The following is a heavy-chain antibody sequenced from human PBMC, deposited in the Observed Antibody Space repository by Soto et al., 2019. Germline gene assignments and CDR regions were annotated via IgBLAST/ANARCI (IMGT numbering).Heavy chain of an antibody. CDR1: GFTFSDYE. J-gene: IGHJ6*03. V-gene: IGHV3-48*03. D-gene: IGHD2-2*01. Sequence: GGSLRLSCGGSGFTFSDYEMNWVRQAPGKGLEWISYISGPGSTMYYADSVKGRFTISRDNAKNSLYLQINSVTAGDTAVYHCARDYGGSSTTCDYLDVWGQGTTVTVSS. CDR2: ISGPGSTM. CDR3: ARDYGGSSTTCDYLDV.